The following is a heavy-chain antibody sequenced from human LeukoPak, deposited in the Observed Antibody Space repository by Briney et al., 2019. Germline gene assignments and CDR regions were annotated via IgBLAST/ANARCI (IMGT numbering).Heavy chain of an antibody. CDR1: GFTVSNNY. V-gene: IGHV3-66*01. D-gene: IGHD2-2*01. J-gene: IGHJ4*02. Sequence: GGSLRLSCAASGFTVSNNYMSWVRQAPGKGLEWVSVIYSGGGTYYADSVKGRFTISRDNAKNSLYLQMNSLRAEDTAVYYCARVVGYCSSTSCYGGYYFDYWGQGTLVTVSS. CDR2: IYSGGGT. CDR3: ARVVGYCSSTSCYGGYYFDY.